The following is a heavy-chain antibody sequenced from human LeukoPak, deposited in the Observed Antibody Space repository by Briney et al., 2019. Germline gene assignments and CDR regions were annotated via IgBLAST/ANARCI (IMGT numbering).Heavy chain of an antibody. Sequence: SETLSLTCAVYGGSFSGYYWSWNRQPPGKGLEWIGEINHSGSTNYNPSLKSRVTISVDTSKNQFSLKLSSVTAADTAVYYCARGFAYGGHFDYWGQGTLVTVSS. CDR2: INHSGST. D-gene: IGHD3-3*01. V-gene: IGHV4-34*01. CDR1: GGSFSGYY. J-gene: IGHJ4*02. CDR3: ARGFAYGGHFDY.